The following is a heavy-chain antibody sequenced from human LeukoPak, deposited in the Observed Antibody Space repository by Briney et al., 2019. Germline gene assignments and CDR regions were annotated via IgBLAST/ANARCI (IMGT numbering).Heavy chain of an antibody. D-gene: IGHD3-3*01. V-gene: IGHV4-59*12. CDR3: ARPGNYDFWSPYED. J-gene: IGHJ4*02. CDR1: GGSITSSY. Sequence: SETLSLTCSVSGGSITSSYWSWIRQAPGKGLECLGYIYYTENAKYNPSLKSRVAMSVDTSKNQFSLRLSSVTAADTAVYYCARPGNYDFWSPYEDWGQGSLVTVSS. CDR2: IYYTENA.